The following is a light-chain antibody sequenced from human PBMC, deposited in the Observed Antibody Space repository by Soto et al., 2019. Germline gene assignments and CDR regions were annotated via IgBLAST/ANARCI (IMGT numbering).Light chain of an antibody. V-gene: IGKV3-15*01. J-gene: IGKJ5*01. Sequence: EIVMTQSPDILSVPPGDRATLSCRASESIRSDLAWYQQKPGQAPRLLIFGGSIRAADIPARLSGSGSGTEFTLTIGTLQSEDFAIYYCQQYHDWPTITFGQGTRLETK. CDR1: ESIRSD. CDR2: GGS. CDR3: QQYHDWPTIT.